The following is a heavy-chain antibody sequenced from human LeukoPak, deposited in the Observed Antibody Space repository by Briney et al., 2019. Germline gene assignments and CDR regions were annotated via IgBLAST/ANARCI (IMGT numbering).Heavy chain of an antibody. CDR2: IYSGGST. J-gene: IGHJ6*02. V-gene: IGHV3-66*01. D-gene: IGHD4-17*01. CDR3: ARARSSMTTVTYYYYYYGMDV. Sequence: PGGSLRLSCAASGFTVSNNYMNWVRQAPGKGLEWASVIYSGGSTYYADSVKGRFTISRDNSKNTLYLQMNSLRAEDTALYYCARARSSMTTVTYYYYYYGMDVWGQGTTVTVSS. CDR1: GFTVSNNY.